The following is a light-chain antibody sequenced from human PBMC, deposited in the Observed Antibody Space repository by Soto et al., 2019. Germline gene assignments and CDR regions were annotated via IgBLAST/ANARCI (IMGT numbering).Light chain of an antibody. CDR2: GAS. Sequence: EIVLTQSPGTLSLSPGERATLSCRASQSVSSSFLAWYQQKPDQAPRLLIYGASSRATGIPDRFSGSGSGTDFTLTTSRLEPEDFAVYYCQQYGSSPWTFGQGTKVEIK. J-gene: IGKJ1*01. CDR3: QQYGSSPWT. V-gene: IGKV3-20*01. CDR1: QSVSSSF.